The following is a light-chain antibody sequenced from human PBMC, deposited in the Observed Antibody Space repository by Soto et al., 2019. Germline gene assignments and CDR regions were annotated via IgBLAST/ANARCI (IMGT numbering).Light chain of an antibody. CDR1: QSISSY. CDR3: QQSYSTPT. V-gene: IGKV1-39*01. CDR2: AAS. Sequence: DIQMTQARSSLSASVGDRVTITCRASQSISSYLNWYQQKPGKAPKLLIYAASSLQSGVPSRFSGSGSGTDFTLTISRLQPEDFATYYCQQSYSTPTFGQGTKLEIK. J-gene: IGKJ2*01.